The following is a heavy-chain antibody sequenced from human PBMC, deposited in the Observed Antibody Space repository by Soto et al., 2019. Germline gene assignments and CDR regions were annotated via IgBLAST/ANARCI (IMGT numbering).Heavy chain of an antibody. CDR2: INHSGST. J-gene: IGHJ4*02. D-gene: IGHD6-19*01. CDR3: ARGIRRLVKSKLDY. CDR1: GGSFSGYY. Sequence: PSETLSLTCAVYGGSFSGYYWSWIRQPPGKGLEWIGEINHSGSTNYNPSLKSRVTISVDTSKNQSSLKLSSVTAADTAVYYCARGIRRLVKSKLDYWGPGTLGTVSS. V-gene: IGHV4-34*01.